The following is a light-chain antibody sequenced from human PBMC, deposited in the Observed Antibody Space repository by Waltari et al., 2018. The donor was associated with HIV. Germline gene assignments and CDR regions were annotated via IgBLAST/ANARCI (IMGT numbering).Light chain of an antibody. CDR3: QQYYDSPQT. V-gene: IGKV1-8*01. CDR1: QDIGTY. Sequence: AIHMTQSPYSPSAATGARMFISCLASQDIGTYLAWYQHKPGKAPELLISSSSTLESGVPSRFAGSGSGTDFTLTISCLQSEDFATYYCQQYYDSPQTFGQGTKLEIK. CDR2: SSS. J-gene: IGKJ2*01.